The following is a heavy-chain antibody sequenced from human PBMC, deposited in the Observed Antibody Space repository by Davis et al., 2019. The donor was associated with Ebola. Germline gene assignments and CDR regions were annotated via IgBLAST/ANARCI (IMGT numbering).Heavy chain of an antibody. CDR2: VYYPGNT. D-gene: IGHD2-15*01. CDR1: GGSISSYY. J-gene: IGHJ4*02. CDR3: AREKYQLVDY. Sequence: HLSETLSLTCTVSGGSISSYYWSWIRQPPGKALEWIGYVYYPGNTKYNPSLKSRVTISLDTSKNQFSLELTSVTAADTALYYCAREKYQLVDYWGQGTLVTVSS. V-gene: IGHV4-59*01.